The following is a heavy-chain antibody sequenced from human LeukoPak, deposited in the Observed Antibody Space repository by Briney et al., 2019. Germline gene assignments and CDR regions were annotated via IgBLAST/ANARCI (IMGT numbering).Heavy chain of an antibody. Sequence: GGSLRLSCAASGFTFSSYWMTWVRQAPGKGLEWVSAISGSGGSTYYADSVKGRFTISRDNSKNTLYLQMNGLRAEDTAVYYCAKETVVAERGYSYAPSFGSWGQGTLVTVSS. V-gene: IGHV3-23*01. CDR3: AKETVVAERGYSYAPSFGS. J-gene: IGHJ5*02. CDR1: GFTFSSYW. D-gene: IGHD5-18*01. CDR2: ISGSGGST.